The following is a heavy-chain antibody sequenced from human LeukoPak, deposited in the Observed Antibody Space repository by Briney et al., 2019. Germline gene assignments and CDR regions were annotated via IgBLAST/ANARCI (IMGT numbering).Heavy chain of an antibody. CDR2: IILILGIA. D-gene: IGHD1-26*01. V-gene: IGHV1-69*04. Sequence: ASMKVSCKASGGTFSSYAISWVRQAPGQGLEWMGRIILILGIANYAQKFQGRVTITADKSTSTAYMELSSLRSEDTAVYYCARHTVGGATPYFDYWGQGTLVTVSS. J-gene: IGHJ4*02. CDR1: GGTFSSYA. CDR3: ARHTVGGATPYFDY.